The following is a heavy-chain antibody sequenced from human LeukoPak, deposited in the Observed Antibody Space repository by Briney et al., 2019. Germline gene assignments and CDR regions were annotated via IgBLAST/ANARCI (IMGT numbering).Heavy chain of an antibody. CDR2: IYTSGST. V-gene: IGHV4-61*02. J-gene: IGHJ4*02. Sequence: PSETLSLTCTVSGGSISSGSYYWSWIRQPAGRGLEWIGRIYTSGSTNYNPSLKSRVTISVDTSKNQFSLKLSSVTAADTAVYYCARDRSRDGYNPFFDYWGQGTLVTVSS. D-gene: IGHD5-24*01. CDR3: ARDRSRDGYNPFFDY. CDR1: GGSISSGSYY.